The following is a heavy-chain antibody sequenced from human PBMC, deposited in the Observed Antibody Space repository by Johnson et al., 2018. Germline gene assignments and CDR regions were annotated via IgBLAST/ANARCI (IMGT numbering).Heavy chain of an antibody. V-gene: IGHV3-23*01. Sequence: VQLQESGGGLVQPGGSLRLSCAASGFTFSNEAMSWVRQAPGKGLEWVSAISVRGGRTFYTDSVKGRLTISRDNSRDTVYLQMSSLRVEDTAVYYCARDGTGWLPDIWGQGTMVTVSS. CDR1: GFTFSNEA. CDR2: ISVRGGRT. J-gene: IGHJ3*02. D-gene: IGHD6-19*01. CDR3: ARDGTGWLPDI.